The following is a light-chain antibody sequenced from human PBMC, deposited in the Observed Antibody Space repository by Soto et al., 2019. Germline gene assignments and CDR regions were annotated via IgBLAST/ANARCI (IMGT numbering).Light chain of an antibody. Sequence: DIQMTQSPSTLSAFVGDRVTITCRASQSINSWLAWYQQKPGKAPNLLIYKASNLESGAPSRFSGSGSGTEFTLTIISLQPDYFATYYCQQYHRSPVTFGGGTKVEIK. CDR2: KAS. CDR3: QQYHRSPVT. V-gene: IGKV1-5*03. CDR1: QSINSW. J-gene: IGKJ4*01.